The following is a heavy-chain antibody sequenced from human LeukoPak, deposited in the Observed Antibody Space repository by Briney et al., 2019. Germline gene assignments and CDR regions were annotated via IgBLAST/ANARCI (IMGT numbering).Heavy chain of an antibody. CDR2: INHSGST. Sequence: SETLSLTCTVSGGSISSSSYYWGWIRQPPGKGLEWIGEINHSGSTNYNPSLKSRVTISVDTSKNQFSLKLSSVTAADTAVYYCARRGIVGALYWGQGTLVTVSS. V-gene: IGHV4-39*07. J-gene: IGHJ4*02. D-gene: IGHD1-26*01. CDR3: ARRGIVGALY. CDR1: GGSISSSSYY.